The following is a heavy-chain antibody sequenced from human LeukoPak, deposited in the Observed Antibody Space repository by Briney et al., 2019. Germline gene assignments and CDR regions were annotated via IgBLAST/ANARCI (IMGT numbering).Heavy chain of an antibody. J-gene: IGHJ4*02. CDR2: IYSGGST. CDR1: GFTVSSNY. CDR3: ARLLAITMVRGVLDY. D-gene: IGHD3-10*01. Sequence: PGGSLRLSCAASGFTVSSNYMSWVRQAPGKGLEWVSVIYSGGSTYYADSVKGRFTISRDNSKNTLYLQMNSLRAEDTAVYYCARLLAITMVRGVLDYWGQGTLATVSS. V-gene: IGHV3-53*01.